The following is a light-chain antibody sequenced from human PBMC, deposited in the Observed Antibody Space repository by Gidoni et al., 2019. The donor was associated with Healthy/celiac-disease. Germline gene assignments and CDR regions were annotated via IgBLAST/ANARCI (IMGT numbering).Light chain of an antibody. CDR3: QQYDNLPPYT. CDR2: DAS. V-gene: IGKV1-33*01. CDR1: QDISNY. Sequence: DIQMTQSPSSLSASVGDRVTITCQASQDISNYLNWYQQKPGKAPKLLIYDASNLETRVPSGFSGGGSGTDFTFTISSLQPEDIATYYCQQYDNLPPYTFGQGTKLEIK. J-gene: IGKJ2*01.